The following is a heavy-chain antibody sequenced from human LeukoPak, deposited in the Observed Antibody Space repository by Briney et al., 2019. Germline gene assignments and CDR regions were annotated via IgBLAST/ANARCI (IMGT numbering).Heavy chain of an antibody. CDR3: TRHGGEGTGY. J-gene: IGHJ4*02. CDR1: GFTFSGSA. CDR2: IRSKANSYAT. D-gene: IGHD3-16*01. V-gene: IGHV3-73*01. Sequence: PGGSLKLSCAVSGFTFSGSAMHWVRQASGKGLEWVGRIRSKANSYATAYAASVKGRFTISRDDSKNTAYLQMNSLKTEDTAVYYCTRHGGEGTGYWGQGTLVTVSS.